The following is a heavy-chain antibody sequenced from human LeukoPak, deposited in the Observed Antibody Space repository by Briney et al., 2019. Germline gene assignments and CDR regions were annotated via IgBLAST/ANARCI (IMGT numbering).Heavy chain of an antibody. CDR3: ARGYDYDILTGQGYYFDY. V-gene: IGHV3-7*01. CDR2: IKQDGSEK. J-gene: IGHJ4*02. CDR1: GFTFSSYW. D-gene: IGHD3-9*01. Sequence: GESLRLSCAASGFTFSSYWMSWVRQAPGKGLEWVANIKQDGSEKYYVDSVKGRFTISRDNAKNSLYLQMNSLRAEDTAVYYCARGYDYDILTGQGYYFDYWGKGALVTVSS.